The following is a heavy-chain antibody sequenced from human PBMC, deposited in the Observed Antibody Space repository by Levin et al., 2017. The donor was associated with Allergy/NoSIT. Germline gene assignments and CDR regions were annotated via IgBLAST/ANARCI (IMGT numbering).Heavy chain of an antibody. CDR3: ASPGGNSYMRYFDY. D-gene: IGHD4-23*01. Sequence: PGGSLRLSCAASGFTFSSYSLNWVRQAPGKGLEWVSYISSTSSTIYYADSLKGRFTISRDNAKKSLYLQMNSLRAEDTAVYYCASPGGNSYMRYFDYWGQGTLVTVSS. CDR1: GFTFSSYS. J-gene: IGHJ4*02. CDR2: ISSTSSTI. V-gene: IGHV3-48*01.